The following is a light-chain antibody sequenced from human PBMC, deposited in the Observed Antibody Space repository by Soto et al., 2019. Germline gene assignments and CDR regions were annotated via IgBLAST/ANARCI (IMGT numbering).Light chain of an antibody. V-gene: IGKV3-15*01. CDR2: GAS. CDR3: QQYNNWPPLT. CDR1: QSVGSN. J-gene: IGKJ4*01. Sequence: EIVMTQSPATLSVSPGDRATLSCRASQSVGSNLAWYQQKPGQAPRLLIYGASTRATGIPARFSGSGSGTEFTLTISSLQSEDFAVYYCQQYNNWPPLTFGGGTKVEIK.